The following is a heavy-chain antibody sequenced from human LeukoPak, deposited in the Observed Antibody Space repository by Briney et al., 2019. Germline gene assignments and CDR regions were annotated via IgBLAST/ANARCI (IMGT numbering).Heavy chain of an antibody. CDR2: ISAYNGNT. V-gene: IGHV1-18*01. CDR1: GYTFTSYG. CDR3: ARDRYCSSTSCYDGTRYYYYGMDV. Sequence: ASVNPSCKASGYTFTSYGISWVRQAPGQGLEWMGWISAYNGNTNYAQKLQGRVTMTTDTSTNTAYMELRSLRSDDTAVYYCARDRYCSSTSCYDGTRYYYYGMDVWGQGTTVTVSS. J-gene: IGHJ6*02. D-gene: IGHD2-2*01.